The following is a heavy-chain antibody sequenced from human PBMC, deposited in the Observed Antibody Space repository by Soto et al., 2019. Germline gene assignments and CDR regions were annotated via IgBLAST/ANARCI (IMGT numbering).Heavy chain of an antibody. V-gene: IGHV1-8*01. CDR1: GYTFTSYD. J-gene: IGHJ5*02. CDR3: AREVIGCNDP. CDR2: MNPNSGNT. D-gene: IGHD3-10*01. Sequence: QVQLVQSGAEVKKPGASVKVSCKASGYTFTSYDINWVRQATGQGLEWMGWMNPNSGNTGYAQKFXGXVXMSXNTSISTAYMELSSLRSEDTAVYYCAREVIGCNDPWGQGTLVTVSS.